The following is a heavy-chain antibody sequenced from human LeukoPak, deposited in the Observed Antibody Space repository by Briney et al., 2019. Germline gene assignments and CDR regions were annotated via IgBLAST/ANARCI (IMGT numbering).Heavy chain of an antibody. Sequence: GGSLRLSCAASGFTFDDYAMHWVRQAPGKGLEWVSGISWNSGSIGYADSVKGRFTISRDNAKNSLYLQMNSLRAEDTALYYCAKDFYSSRLNYFDYWGQGTLVTVSS. CDR3: AKDFYSSRLNYFDY. J-gene: IGHJ4*02. V-gene: IGHV3-9*01. D-gene: IGHD6-13*01. CDR1: GFTFDDYA. CDR2: ISWNSGSI.